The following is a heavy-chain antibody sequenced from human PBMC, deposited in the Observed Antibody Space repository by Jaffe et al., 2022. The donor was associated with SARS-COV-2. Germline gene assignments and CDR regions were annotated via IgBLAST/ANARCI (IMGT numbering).Heavy chain of an antibody. D-gene: IGHD1-26*01. CDR1: GGTLSSNA. CDR3: ARVRGGSYSYYYYYYIMDV. J-gene: IGHJ6*02. Sequence: QVQLVQSGAEVKKPGSSVKVSCKASGGTLSSNAISWVRQAPGQGLEWMGGIIPMFGTAHYAHRFQGRVTITADESTSTAYMELSSLRSEDTALYFCARVRGGSYSYYYYYYIMDVWGLGTTVTVSS. V-gene: IGHV1-69*01. CDR2: IIPMFGTA.